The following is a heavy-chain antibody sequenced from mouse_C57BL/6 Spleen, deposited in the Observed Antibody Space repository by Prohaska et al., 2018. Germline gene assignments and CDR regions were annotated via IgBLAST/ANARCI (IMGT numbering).Heavy chain of an antibody. CDR3: ARWMEGFAY. D-gene: IGHD2-3*01. V-gene: IGHV1-72*01. CDR2: IDPNSGGT. J-gene: IGHJ3*01. Sequence: QVQLQQPGAELVKPGASVKLSCKASGYTFTSYWMPWVKQRPGRGLECLGRIDPNSGGTKYNEKFKSKATLTVDKPSSTAYMQLSSLTSEDSAVYYCARWMEGFAYWGQGTLVTVSA. CDR1: GYTFTSYW.